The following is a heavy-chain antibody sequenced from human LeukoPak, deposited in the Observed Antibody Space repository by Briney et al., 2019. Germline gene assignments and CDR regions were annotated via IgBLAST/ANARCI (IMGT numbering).Heavy chain of an antibody. CDR2: IIPIFGTA. D-gene: IGHD2-2*02. Sequence: ASVKVSCKASGGTFSSYAISWVRQAPGQGLEWMGGIIPIFGTANYAQKFQGRVTITADESTSTAYMELSSLSSEDTAVYYCATELLYCSSTSCYRSGFDYWGQGTLVTISS. CDR1: GGTFSSYA. J-gene: IGHJ4*02. V-gene: IGHV1-69*13. CDR3: ATELLYCSSTSCYRSGFDY.